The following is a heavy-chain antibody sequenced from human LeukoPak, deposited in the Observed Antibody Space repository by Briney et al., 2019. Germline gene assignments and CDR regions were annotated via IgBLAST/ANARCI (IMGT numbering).Heavy chain of an antibody. CDR3: ASRRMSDQLSYYYMDV. CDR1: GYTFTSYG. J-gene: IGHJ6*03. D-gene: IGHD2-2*01. V-gene: IGHV1-18*01. CDR2: ISAYNGNT. Sequence: ASVKVSCKASGYTFTSYGISWVRQAPGQGLEWMGWISAYNGNTNYAQKLQGRVTMTTDTSTSTAYMELSSLRSEDTAVYYCASRRMSDQLSYYYMDVWGKGTTVTVSS.